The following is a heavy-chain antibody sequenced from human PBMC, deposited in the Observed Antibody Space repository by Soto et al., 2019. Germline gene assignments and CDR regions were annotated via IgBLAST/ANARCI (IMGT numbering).Heavy chain of an antibody. Sequence: GGSLRLSCAASGFIFSSYGMHWFRQAPGKGLEWVSLISNDGSKKFYADSVKGRFTMSRDNSKNTLYLQMNSRRAEDTAVYYLAAGYGDAMDVWGQGTTVTVSS. CDR2: ISNDGSKK. CDR1: GFIFSSYG. D-gene: IGHD5-12*01. J-gene: IGHJ6*02. CDR3: AAGYGDAMDV. V-gene: IGHV3-30*03.